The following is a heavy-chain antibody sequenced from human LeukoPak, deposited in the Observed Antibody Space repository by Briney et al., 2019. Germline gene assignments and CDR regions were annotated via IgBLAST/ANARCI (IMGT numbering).Heavy chain of an antibody. J-gene: IGHJ4*02. V-gene: IGHV3-64*01. CDR1: GFTFSSYA. Sequence: GGSLRLSWAASGFTFSSYAMHWVRQAPGKGLEYVSAISSNGGSTYYANSVKGRFTISRDNSKNTLYLQMGSLRAEDMAVYYCARHGHYDFWSGYSLDYWGQGTLVTVSS. CDR3: ARHGHYDFWSGYSLDY. D-gene: IGHD3-3*01. CDR2: ISSNGGST.